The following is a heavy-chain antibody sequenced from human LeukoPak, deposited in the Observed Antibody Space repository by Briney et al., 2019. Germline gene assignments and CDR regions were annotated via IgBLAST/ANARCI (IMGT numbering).Heavy chain of an antibody. Sequence: ASVKVSCKASGYTFTSYGISWVRQAPGQGREWMGWISAYNGKTNYAQKLQGRITMTTDTSTSTAYMELRSLRSADTAVYYCARALRDFWSGYYFDYWGQGTLVTVSS. CDR1: GYTFTSYG. CDR3: ARALRDFWSGYYFDY. J-gene: IGHJ4*02. D-gene: IGHD3-3*01. V-gene: IGHV1-18*01. CDR2: ISAYNGKT.